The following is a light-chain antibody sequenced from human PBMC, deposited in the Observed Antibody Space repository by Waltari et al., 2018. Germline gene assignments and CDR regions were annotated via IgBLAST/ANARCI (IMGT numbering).Light chain of an antibody. CDR3: QQRSNWTPHT. CDR1: QSVGSY. J-gene: IGKJ2*01. Sequence: EIVLTQSPATLSLSPGDTATLSCRASQSVGSYLAWYQQKPGQPPRLLIYDASNRATGVPARFRGSGSVTDFTLTIISLEAEDFAVYYCQQRSNWTPHTFGQGARLEIK. V-gene: IGKV3-11*01. CDR2: DAS.